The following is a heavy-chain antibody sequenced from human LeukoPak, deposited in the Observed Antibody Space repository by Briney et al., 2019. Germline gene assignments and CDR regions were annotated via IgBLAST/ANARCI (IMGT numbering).Heavy chain of an antibody. CDR2: ISGSGGST. CDR1: GFTVSNNY. D-gene: IGHD3-9*01. J-gene: IGHJ3*02. Sequence: PGGSLRLSCAASGFTVSNNYMSWVRQAPGKGLEWVSAISGSGGSTYYADSVKGRFTISRDNSKNTLYLQMNSLRAEDTAVYYCAKDIIPLTGALDAFDIWGQGTMVTVSS. V-gene: IGHV3-23*01. CDR3: AKDIIPLTGALDAFDI.